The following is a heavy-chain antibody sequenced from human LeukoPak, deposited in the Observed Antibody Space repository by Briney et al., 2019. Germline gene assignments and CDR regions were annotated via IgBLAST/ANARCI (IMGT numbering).Heavy chain of an antibody. J-gene: IGHJ5*02. Sequence: SQTLSLTCTVSGGSISSGGYYWSWIRQHPGKGLEWIEYIYYSGSTYYNPSLKSRVTISVDTSKNQFSLKLSSVTAADTAVYYCATQRAYSSSSIWFDPWGQGTLVTVSS. D-gene: IGHD6-6*01. CDR2: IYYSGST. V-gene: IGHV4-31*03. CDR1: GGSISSGGYY. CDR3: ATQRAYSSSSIWFDP.